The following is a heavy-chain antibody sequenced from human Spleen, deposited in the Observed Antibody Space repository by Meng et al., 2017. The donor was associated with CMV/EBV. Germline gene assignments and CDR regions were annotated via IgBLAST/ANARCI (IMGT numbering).Heavy chain of an antibody. J-gene: IGHJ4*02. CDR2: IYYSGSP. CDR1: GGSISSSSYF. D-gene: IGHD6-13*01. CDR3: ARSAAAGTYFDY. V-gene: IGHV4-39*01. Sequence: SETLSLTCTVSGGSISSSSYFWGWIRQPPGKGLGWIGRIYYSGSPSYNPSLKSRVTISADTSKNQFSLKLTSVTAAGTAVYYCARSAAAGTYFDYWGQGTLVTVSS.